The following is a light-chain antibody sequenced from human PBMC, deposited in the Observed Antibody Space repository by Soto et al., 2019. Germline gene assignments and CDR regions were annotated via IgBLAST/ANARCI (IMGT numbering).Light chain of an antibody. J-gene: IGKJ4*01. V-gene: IGKV3-20*01. Sequence: EFVLTQSPGTLSLSPGERATLSCRDSQTVRKNYLAWYQQKPGQAPRLXIYDASSRETGIPDRFSGGGSGTDFTLTISRLEPEDFAVYYCQQFSSYPLTFGGGTKVDIK. CDR3: QQFSSYPLT. CDR1: QTVRKNY. CDR2: DAS.